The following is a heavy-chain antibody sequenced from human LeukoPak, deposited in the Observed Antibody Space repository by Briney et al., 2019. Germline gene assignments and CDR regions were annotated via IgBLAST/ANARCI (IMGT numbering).Heavy chain of an antibody. CDR2: ISAYNGNT. CDR3: ARNDYDILTGYGIYVDY. J-gene: IGHJ4*02. V-gene: IGHV1-18*01. Sequence: GASVKVSCKAFGYTFTSYGISWVRQAPGQGLEWMGWISAYNGNTNYAQKLQGRVTMTTDTSTSTAYMELRSLRSDDTAVYYCARNDYDILTGYGIYVDYWGQGTLVTVSS. CDR1: GYTFTSYG. D-gene: IGHD3-9*01.